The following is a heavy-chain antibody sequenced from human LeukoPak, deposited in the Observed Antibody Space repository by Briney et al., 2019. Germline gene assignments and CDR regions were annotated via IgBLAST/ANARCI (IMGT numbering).Heavy chain of an antibody. D-gene: IGHD3/OR15-3a*01. CDR2: IYYSGST. CDR1: GGSISSYY. V-gene: IGHV4-59*01. Sequence: PSETLSLTCTVSGGSISSYYWSWLRQPPGKGLEWIGYIYYSGSTNYNPSLKSRVTISVDTSKNQFSLKLSPVPAADTAVYYCARSHSVWTSFDYWGQGTLVTVSS. J-gene: IGHJ4*02. CDR3: ARSHSVWTSFDY.